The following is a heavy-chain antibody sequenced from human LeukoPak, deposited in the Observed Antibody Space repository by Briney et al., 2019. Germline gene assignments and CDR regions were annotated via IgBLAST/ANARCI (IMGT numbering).Heavy chain of an antibody. CDR1: GFTLSGSA. Sequence: PGGSLRLFCAASGFTLSGSAIHWFRQSFPKGLESIGQIDKKKNSYVRAAAYPVSREGRYTVSIDDSKTMAFLQMSGLATKDTALYFCTTHSGTYNWLEPWGQGTPITVSS. J-gene: IGHJ5*02. V-gene: IGHV3-73*01. CDR2: IDKKKNSYVRAA. D-gene: IGHD1-26*01. CDR3: TTHSGTYNWLEP.